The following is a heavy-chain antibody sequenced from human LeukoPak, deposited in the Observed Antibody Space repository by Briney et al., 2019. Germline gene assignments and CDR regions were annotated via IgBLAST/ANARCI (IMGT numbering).Heavy chain of an antibody. CDR2: ISYDGSNK. CDR3: ARDYVFSSWSLYYYYYYGMDV. V-gene: IGHV3-30-3*01. Sequence: PGGSLRLSCAASGFTFSSYAMHWVRQAPGKALEWLAAISYDGSNKYYADSVKGRFTISRDNSKNTLYLQMNSRRAEDTAVYYCARDYVFSSWSLYYYYYYGMDVWGQGTTVTVSS. D-gene: IGHD6-13*01. CDR1: GFTFSSYA. J-gene: IGHJ6*02.